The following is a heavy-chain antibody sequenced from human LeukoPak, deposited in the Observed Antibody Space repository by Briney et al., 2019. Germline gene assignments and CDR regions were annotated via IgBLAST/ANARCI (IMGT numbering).Heavy chain of an antibody. D-gene: IGHD6-6*01. CDR1: GYTFTGYY. J-gene: IGHJ4*02. CDR3: ARDSVTTSEYSSSAPDY. Sequence: ASVKVSCKASGYTFTGYYMHWVRQAPGQGLEWMGWINPNSGGTNYAQKFQGRVTMTRDTSISTAYMELSRLRSDDTAVYYCARDSVTTSEYSSSAPDYRGQGTLVTVSS. V-gene: IGHV1-2*02. CDR2: INPNSGGT.